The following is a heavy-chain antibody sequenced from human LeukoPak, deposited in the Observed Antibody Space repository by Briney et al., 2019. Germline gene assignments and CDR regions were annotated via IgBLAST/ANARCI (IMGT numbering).Heavy chain of an antibody. V-gene: IGHV3-7*01. Sequence: PGGSLRLSCVASGFTFSSYWMSWVRQAPGKGLEWVANMNQDGSGKSYVDSVKGRFTISRDNAKNSLYLQMNSLRAEDTAVYYCARNAFDYWGQGTLVIVSS. CDR2: MNQDGSGK. J-gene: IGHJ4*02. CDR3: ARNAFDY. CDR1: GFTFSSYW.